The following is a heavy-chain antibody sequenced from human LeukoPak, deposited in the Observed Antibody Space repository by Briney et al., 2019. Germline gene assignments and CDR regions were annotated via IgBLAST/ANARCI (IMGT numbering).Heavy chain of an antibody. D-gene: IGHD3-22*01. CDR1: GGSISSYY. CDR3: ARYDRSGYSLEL. CDR2: IYYSGST. V-gene: IGHV4-59*01. J-gene: IGHJ4*02. Sequence: SETLSLTCTVYGGSISSYYWSWIRQPPGKGLEWIGYIYYSGSTNYNPSLKSRVTISVDTSKNQFSLKLTSVSAADTAVYYCARYDRSGYSLELWGQGTLVTVSS.